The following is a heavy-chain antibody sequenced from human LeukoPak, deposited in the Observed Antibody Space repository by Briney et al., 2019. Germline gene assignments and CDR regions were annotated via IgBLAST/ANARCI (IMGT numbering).Heavy chain of an antibody. CDR3: TTEWGVMVRGVFVDY. D-gene: IGHD3-10*01. J-gene: IGHJ4*02. CDR2: ITTSGTYI. Sequence: GGSLRLSCATSGFTFNNYNMNWVRQAPGRALEWVSSITTSGTYIFYADSVKGRFTISRDNAKNSLYLQMNSLKTEDTAVYYCTTEWGVMVRGVFVDYWGQGTLVTVSS. V-gene: IGHV3-21*03. CDR1: GFTFNNYN.